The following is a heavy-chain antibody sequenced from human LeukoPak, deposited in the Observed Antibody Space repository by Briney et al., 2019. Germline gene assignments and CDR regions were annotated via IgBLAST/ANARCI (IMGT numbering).Heavy chain of an antibody. CDR3: AKLAKYFYGSETYYFFEH. CDR2: ISSSSSYI. CDR1: GFTFSSYS. J-gene: IGHJ4*02. V-gene: IGHV3-21*01. Sequence: PGGSLRLSCAASGFTFSSYSMNWVRQAPGKGLEWVSSISSSSSYIYYADSVKGRFTISRDNAKNSLSLQMNSLRVEDTAVYYCAKLAKYFYGSETYYFFEHWGQGTPVTASS. D-gene: IGHD3-10*01.